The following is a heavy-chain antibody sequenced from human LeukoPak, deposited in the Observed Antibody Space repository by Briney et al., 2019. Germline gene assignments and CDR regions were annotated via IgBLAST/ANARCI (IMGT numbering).Heavy chain of an antibody. CDR1: GYTFTGYY. V-gene: IGHV1-46*01. CDR2: INPSGGST. D-gene: IGHD2-2*01. J-gene: IGHJ5*02. CDR3: ARARSGYCSSTSCYRNWFDP. Sequence: GASVKVSCKASGYTFTGYYMHWVRQAPGQGLEWMGIINPSGGSTSYAQKFQGRVTMTRDTSTSTVYMELSSLRSEDTAVYYCARARSGYCSSTSCYRNWFDPWGQGTLVTVSS.